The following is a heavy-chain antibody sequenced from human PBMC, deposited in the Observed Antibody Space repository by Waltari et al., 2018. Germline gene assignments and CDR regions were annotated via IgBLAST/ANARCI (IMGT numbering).Heavy chain of an antibody. Sequence: EVQLLESGGGLVQPGGSLRLSCAASGFTFSSYAMSWVRQAPGKGLEWVSAISGSGGSTYYAYSVKGRFTISRDNSKNTLSLQMNSLRAEDTAVYYCAKQWFGEFTPEYFQHWGQGTLVTVSS. CDR1: GFTFSSYA. V-gene: IGHV3-23*01. CDR3: AKQWFGEFTPEYFQH. CDR2: ISGSGGST. J-gene: IGHJ1*01. D-gene: IGHD3-10*01.